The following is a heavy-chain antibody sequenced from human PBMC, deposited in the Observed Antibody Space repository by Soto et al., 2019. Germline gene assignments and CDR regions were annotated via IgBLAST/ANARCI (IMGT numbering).Heavy chain of an antibody. CDR2: IYHSGST. J-gene: IGHJ3*02. CDR1: DYSISSGYY. Sequence: KPSETLSLTCGVSDYSISSGYYWAWIRQPPGKGLEWLGSIYHSGSTYQNPSLSSRVTISVDTSRNKFSLRLSSVTAADTAVYYCARDRDGYNYAFDIWGQGTVVTV. V-gene: IGHV4-38-2*02. CDR3: ARDRDGYNYAFDI. D-gene: IGHD5-12*01.